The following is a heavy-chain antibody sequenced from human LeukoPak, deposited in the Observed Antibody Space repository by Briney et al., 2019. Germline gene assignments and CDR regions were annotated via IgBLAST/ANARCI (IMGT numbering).Heavy chain of an antibody. V-gene: IGHV3-21*01. CDR2: ISSSSTYI. J-gene: IGHJ5*02. Sequence: GGSLRLSCAASGFTFSSYSMNWVRQAPGKGLEWVSSISSSSTYIYYADSVKGRFTISRDNAKNSLYLQMNSLRADDTAVYYCARGDGYNLATTFDPWGQGTLVTVSS. D-gene: IGHD5-24*01. CDR3: ARGDGYNLATTFDP. CDR1: GFTFSSYS.